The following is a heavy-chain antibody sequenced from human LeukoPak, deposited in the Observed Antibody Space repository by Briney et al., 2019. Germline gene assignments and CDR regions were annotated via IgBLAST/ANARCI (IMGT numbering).Heavy chain of an antibody. CDR3: ARRAGAYSHPYDY. Sequence: GGSLRLSCTVSGLTVSSNSMSWVRQAPGKGLERVSFIYSDNTHYSDSVKGRFTISRDSSKNTLYLQMNSLRAEDTAVYYCARRAGAYSHPYDYWGQGTRVTVSS. D-gene: IGHD4/OR15-4a*01. CDR1: GLTVSSNS. CDR2: IYSDNT. J-gene: IGHJ4*02. V-gene: IGHV3-53*01.